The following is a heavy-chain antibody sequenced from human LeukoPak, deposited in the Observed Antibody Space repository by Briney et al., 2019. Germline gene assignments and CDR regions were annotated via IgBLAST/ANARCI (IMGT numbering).Heavy chain of an antibody. Sequence: PGGSLRLSCAASGFTFSSYWMSWVRQAPGKGLEWVAHIKQDGSEKYYVDSVKGRFTISRDNTKNSLYLQMNSLRAEDTAVYYCASCFGSGSYYPNPFDYWGQGTLVTVSS. CDR3: ASCFGSGSYYPNPFDY. D-gene: IGHD3-10*01. V-gene: IGHV3-7*05. CDR1: GFTFSSYW. J-gene: IGHJ4*02. CDR2: IKQDGSEK.